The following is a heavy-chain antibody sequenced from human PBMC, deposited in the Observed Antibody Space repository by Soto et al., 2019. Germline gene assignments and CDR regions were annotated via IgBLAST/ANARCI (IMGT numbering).Heavy chain of an antibody. CDR1: GGTFSSYA. J-gene: IGHJ4*02. D-gene: IGHD2-15*01. CDR2: IIPIFGTA. V-gene: IGHV1-69*13. Sequence: ASVKVSCKASGGTFSSYAISWVRQAPGQGLEWMGGIIPIFGTANYAQKFQGRVTITADESTSTAYMELSSLRSEDTAVYYCARGGVAATILDYRGQGTLVTVSS. CDR3: ARGGVAATILDY.